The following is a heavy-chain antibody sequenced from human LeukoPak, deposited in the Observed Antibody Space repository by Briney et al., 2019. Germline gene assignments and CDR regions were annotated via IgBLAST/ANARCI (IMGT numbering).Heavy chain of an antibody. CDR3: ARDPGGARVRYYYMDV. D-gene: IGHD1-26*01. CDR2: IIPIFGTA. CDR1: GGTFSSYA. V-gene: IGHV1-69*05. Sequence: ASVKVSCKASGGTFSSYAISWVRQAPGQGLEWMGGIIPIFGTANYAQKFQGRVTITTDESTSTAYMELSSLRSEDTAVYYCARDPGGARVRYYYMDVWGKGTTVTVSS. J-gene: IGHJ6*03.